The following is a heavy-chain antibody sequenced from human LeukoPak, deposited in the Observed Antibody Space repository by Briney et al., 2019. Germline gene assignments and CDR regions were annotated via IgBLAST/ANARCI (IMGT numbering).Heavy chain of an antibody. CDR1: GGSISSYY. D-gene: IGHD5-18*01. CDR3: ATFVETTMVTDY. CDR2: IYYSGST. J-gene: IGHJ4*02. Sequence: SETLSLTCTVSGGSISSYYWSWIRQPPGKGLEWIGYIYYSGSTNYNPSLKSRVTISVDTSKNQFSLKLSSVTAADTAVYFCATFVETTMVTDYWGQGTLVTVSS. V-gene: IGHV4-59*01.